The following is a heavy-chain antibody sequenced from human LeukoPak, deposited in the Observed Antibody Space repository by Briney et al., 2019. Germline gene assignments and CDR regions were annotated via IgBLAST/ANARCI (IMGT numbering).Heavy chain of an antibody. D-gene: IGHD2-8*01. J-gene: IGHJ4*02. CDR3: ARGVLVLDY. Sequence: PGGSLRLSCAASGFTFSNYWMTWFRQTPGKGLEWVGNIKPDGSEKYYVDSVKGRFTISRDNAKNSLFLQMSSLRVEDTAVYYCARGVLVLDYWGQGTLVTVTS. CDR2: IKPDGSEK. CDR1: GFTFSNYW. V-gene: IGHV3-7*01.